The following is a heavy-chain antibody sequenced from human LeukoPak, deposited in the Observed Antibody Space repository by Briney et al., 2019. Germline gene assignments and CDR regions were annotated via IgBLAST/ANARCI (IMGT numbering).Heavy chain of an antibody. Sequence: PSETLSLTCAVYGGSFSGYYWSWIRQPPGKGLEWIGEINHSGSTNYNPSLKSRVTISVDTSKNQFSLKLSSVTAADTAVYYCARGGWNRNYYYYMDVWGKGTRSPSP. CDR1: GGSFSGYY. J-gene: IGHJ6*03. V-gene: IGHV4-34*01. CDR3: ARGGWNRNYYYYMDV. D-gene: IGHD1/OR15-1a*01. CDR2: INHSGST.